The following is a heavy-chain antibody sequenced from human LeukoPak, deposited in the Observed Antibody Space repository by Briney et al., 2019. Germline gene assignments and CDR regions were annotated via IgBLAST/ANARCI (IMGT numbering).Heavy chain of an antibody. CDR1: GFTFSNYW. D-gene: IGHD2/OR15-2a*01. CDR3: ARGKTSQNIVTRKTYNWFDP. Sequence: GGSLRLSCAASGFTFSNYWMHWVRQAPGKGLVGVSRINRDGINTSYADSVKGRFTISRDNAKNTLNLQMKSLRAEDTAVYYCARGKTSQNIVTRKTYNWFDPWGQGALVTVSS. CDR2: INRDGINT. J-gene: IGHJ5*02. V-gene: IGHV3-74*01.